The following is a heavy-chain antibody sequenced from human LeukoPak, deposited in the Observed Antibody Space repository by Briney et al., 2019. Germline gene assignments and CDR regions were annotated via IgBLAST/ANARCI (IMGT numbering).Heavy chain of an antibody. J-gene: IGHJ4*02. CDR2: VRYHGSDK. CDR1: GFTFSSHG. Sequence: PGTSLRLSCAASGFTFSSHGMHWVRQAPGKGLEWVAVVRYHGSDKNYADSVKGRFTISRDNSKNTLYLQMNSLRVEDTALYYCARTGGRDGYGFDSWGQGTLVTVS. D-gene: IGHD5-24*01. V-gene: IGHV3-33*01. CDR3: ARTGGRDGYGFDS.